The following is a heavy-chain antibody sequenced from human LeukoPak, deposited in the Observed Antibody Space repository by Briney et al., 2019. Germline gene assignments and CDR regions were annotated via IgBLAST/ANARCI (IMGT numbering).Heavy chain of an antibody. CDR1: GGSFSGYY. CDR2: INHSGST. Sequence: SETLFLTCAVYGGSFSGYYWSWIRQPPGKGLEWIGEINHSGSTNYNPSLKSRVTISVDTSKNQFSLKLSSVTAADTAVYYCARGAKPAPFDYWGQGTLVTVSS. V-gene: IGHV4-34*01. J-gene: IGHJ4*02. CDR3: ARGAKPAPFDY.